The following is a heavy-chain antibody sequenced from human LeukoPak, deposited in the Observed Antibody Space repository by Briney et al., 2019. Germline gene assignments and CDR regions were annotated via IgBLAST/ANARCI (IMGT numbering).Heavy chain of an antibody. J-gene: IGHJ4*02. D-gene: IGHD3-3*01. V-gene: IGHV1-3*01. CDR2: INAGNGNT. Sequence: ASVKVSCKASGYTFTSYAMHRVRQAPGQRLEWMGWINAGNGNTKYSQKFQGRVTITRDTSASTAYMELSSLRSEDTAVYYCASSADHSVEYYFDYWGQGTLVTVSS. CDR1: GYTFTSYA. CDR3: ASSADHSVEYYFDY.